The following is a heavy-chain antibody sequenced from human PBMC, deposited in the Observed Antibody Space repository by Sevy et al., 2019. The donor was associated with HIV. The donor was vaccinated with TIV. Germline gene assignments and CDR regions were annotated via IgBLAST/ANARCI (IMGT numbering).Heavy chain of an antibody. CDR2: IYYNGHI. CDR3: AGENAWGRGYS. V-gene: IGHV4-59*08. J-gene: IGHJ4*02. D-gene: IGHD1-26*01. CDR1: GGSITSLY. Sequence: SETLSLTCTVSGGSITSLYWNWIRQPLGKGLEWIANIYYNGHINYNPSPKSRVTLSLDTSKNQFSLRLRSVTAADTAMYYCAGENAWGRGYSWGQGTLVTVSS.